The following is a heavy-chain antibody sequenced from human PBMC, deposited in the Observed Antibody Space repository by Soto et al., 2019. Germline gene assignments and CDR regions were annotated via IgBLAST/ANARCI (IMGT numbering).Heavy chain of an antibody. CDR2: IRGSGGGT. D-gene: IGHD4-4*01. V-gene: IGHV3-23*01. Sequence: EVQVLESGGGSVQPGGSLRLSCAASGFPFSMFAMNWVRQAPGKGLEWVSGIRGSGGGTYYADSVKGRFTISRDDSRNMLYLEMNTLRGEDTAVYYCAKASVRVHYGMHVWGQGTTVTVSS. CDR3: AKASVRVHYGMHV. J-gene: IGHJ6*02. CDR1: GFPFSMFA.